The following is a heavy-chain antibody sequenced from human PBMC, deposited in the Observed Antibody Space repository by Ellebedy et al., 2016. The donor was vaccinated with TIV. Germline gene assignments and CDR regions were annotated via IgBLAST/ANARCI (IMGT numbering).Heavy chain of an antibody. D-gene: IGHD4-17*01. CDR3: ATDGSYGDYRSPTHAFVM. V-gene: IGHV3-7*01. J-gene: IGHJ3*02. CDR1: GFTFNSYW. CDR2: INQDGSDT. Sequence: GGSLRLSCAASGFTFNSYWMTWVRQAPGKGLEWVANINQDGSDTYYVDSLRGRFTISRDNAKNSLYLLMNSLRGEDTAVYYCATDGSYGDYRSPTHAFVMWGQGTLVTVPS.